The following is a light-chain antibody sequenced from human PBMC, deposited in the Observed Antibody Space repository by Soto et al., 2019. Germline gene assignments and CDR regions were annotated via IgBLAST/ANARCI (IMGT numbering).Light chain of an antibody. Sequence: QLVLTQPSSASASLGSSVKLTCTLSSGHSSYIIAWHQQQPGKAPRYLMKLEGSGSYNKGSGVPDRFSGSSSGADRYLTISNLRFEDEADYYCETWDSNTRVFGGGTKLTVL. CDR2: LEGSGSY. V-gene: IGLV4-60*02. J-gene: IGLJ3*02. CDR1: SGHSSYI. CDR3: ETWDSNTRV.